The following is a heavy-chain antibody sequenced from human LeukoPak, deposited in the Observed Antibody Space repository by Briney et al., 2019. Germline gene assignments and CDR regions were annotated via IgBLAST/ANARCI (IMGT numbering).Heavy chain of an antibody. CDR3: ARGNQYYYDSSGPNWFDP. Sequence: GESLKISCKGSGYSFTSYWIGWVRQMPGKGLEWMGWINAGNGNTKYSQKFQGRVTITRDTSASTAYMELSSLRSEDTAVYCCARGNQYYYDSSGPNWFDPWGQGTLVTVSS. J-gene: IGHJ5*02. D-gene: IGHD3-22*01. CDR1: GYSFTSYW. V-gene: IGHV1-3*01. CDR2: INAGNGNT.